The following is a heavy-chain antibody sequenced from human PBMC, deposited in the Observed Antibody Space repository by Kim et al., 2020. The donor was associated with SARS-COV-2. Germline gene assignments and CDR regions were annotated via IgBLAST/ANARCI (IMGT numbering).Heavy chain of an antibody. Sequence: GGSLRLSCATSGFTFSSYAMSWVRQAPGKGLEWVSVISGGGGSTYYADSVKGRFTISRDNSKNTLYLQMNSLRAEDTAVYYCAKAYYYDSSVWSDYWGQGTLVTVSS. CDR2: ISGGGGST. CDR1: GFTFSSYA. CDR3: AKAYYYDSSVWSDY. J-gene: IGHJ4*02. V-gene: IGHV3-23*01. D-gene: IGHD3-10*01.